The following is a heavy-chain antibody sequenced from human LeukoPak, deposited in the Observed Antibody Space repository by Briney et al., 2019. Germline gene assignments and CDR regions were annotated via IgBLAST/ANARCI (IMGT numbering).Heavy chain of an antibody. Sequence: GRSLRLSCAASGFTFSSSGMHWVRQAPGKGLEWVAVISNDGNNKYYADSVKGRFTISRDNSKNTQYLQMNSLGAEDTAVHYCAKDRSTSWSLDYWGQGTLVTVSS. CDR1: GFTFSSSG. J-gene: IGHJ4*02. CDR2: ISNDGNNK. CDR3: AKDRSTSWSLDY. D-gene: IGHD2-2*01. V-gene: IGHV3-30*18.